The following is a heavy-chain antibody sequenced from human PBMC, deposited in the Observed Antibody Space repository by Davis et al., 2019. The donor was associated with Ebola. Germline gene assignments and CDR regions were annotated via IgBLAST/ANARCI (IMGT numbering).Heavy chain of an antibody. J-gene: IGHJ4*02. CDR2: ISSSSSTI. D-gene: IGHD5-18*01. V-gene: IGHV3-48*01. CDR3: AKGPGYGYY. CDR1: GFTFSSYS. Sequence: GESLKISCAASGFTFSSYSMNWVRQAPGKGLEWVSYISSSSSTIYYADSVKGRFTISRDNSKNTLYLQMNSLRAEDTAVYYCAKGPGYGYYWGQGTLVTVSS.